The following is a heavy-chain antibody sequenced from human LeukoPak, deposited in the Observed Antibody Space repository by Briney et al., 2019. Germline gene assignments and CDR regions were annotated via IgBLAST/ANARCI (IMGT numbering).Heavy chain of an antibody. D-gene: IGHD2-2*01. V-gene: IGHV6-1*01. CDR2: TYYRSQWYT. J-gene: IGHJ4*02. CDR1: GDSVSTNRGG. Sequence: SQTLSLTCALSGDSVSTNRGGWNWIRQSPSRGLEWLGRTYYRSQWYTDYAVSVQSRLTINPDTSKNQFSLHLNSLTPEDTAVYYCARSTASAFDSWGQGTLVTVSS. CDR3: ARSTASAFDS.